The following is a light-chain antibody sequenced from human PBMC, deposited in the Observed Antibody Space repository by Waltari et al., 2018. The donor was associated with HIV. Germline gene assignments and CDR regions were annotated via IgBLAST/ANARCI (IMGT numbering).Light chain of an antibody. CDR3: QQYNNLVT. J-gene: IGKJ4*01. V-gene: IGKV3-15*01. Sequence: EVVMTQSPATLSVSPGDRVTLSCRASQIISDNLAWYQQKPGQAPRLLIYGASTRATGIPARFSGSGSGTDYTLTISSLQSEDVAVYFRQQYNNLVTFGGGTKLEIK. CDR1: QIISDN. CDR2: GAS.